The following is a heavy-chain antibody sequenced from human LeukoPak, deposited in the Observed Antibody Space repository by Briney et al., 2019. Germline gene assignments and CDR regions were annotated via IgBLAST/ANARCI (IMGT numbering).Heavy chain of an antibody. CDR3: AREGGGSHFDY. Sequence: SQTLSLTCAVSGGSISSGGYSWSWIRQPPGKGLEWIGYICHSGSTYYNPSLKSRVTISVDRSKNQFSLKLSSVTAADTAVYYCAREGGGSHFDYWGQGTLVTVSS. J-gene: IGHJ4*02. V-gene: IGHV4-30-2*01. CDR1: GGSISSGGYS. D-gene: IGHD2-15*01. CDR2: ICHSGST.